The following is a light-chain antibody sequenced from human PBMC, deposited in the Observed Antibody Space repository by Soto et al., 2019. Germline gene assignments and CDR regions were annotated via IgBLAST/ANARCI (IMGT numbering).Light chain of an antibody. CDR2: GAS. CDR1: QSVSTNY. Sequence: EIVLTQSPGTLSLSPRDRATLSCRASQSVSTNYLAWYQQSLGQAPRLLIYGASSRATGIPDRFSGNGSGTDFTLTISRLEPEDFAVYYCHQYGSTPFTFGPGTKVDIK. J-gene: IGKJ3*01. V-gene: IGKV3-20*01. CDR3: HQYGSTPFT.